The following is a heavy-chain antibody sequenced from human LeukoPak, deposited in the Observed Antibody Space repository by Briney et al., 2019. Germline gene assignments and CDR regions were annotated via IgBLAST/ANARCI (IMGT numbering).Heavy chain of an antibody. CDR1: GGSISSYY. CDR3: ATGDSSGYFNY. Sequence: PSETLSLTCTVSGGSISSYYWSWIRQPPGKGLEWIGYIHYSGSTNNNPSLKSRVTISVDTSKNQFSLKLSSVTAADTAVYYCATGDSSGYFNYWGQGTLVTVSS. CDR2: IHYSGST. V-gene: IGHV4-59*01. J-gene: IGHJ4*02. D-gene: IGHD3-22*01.